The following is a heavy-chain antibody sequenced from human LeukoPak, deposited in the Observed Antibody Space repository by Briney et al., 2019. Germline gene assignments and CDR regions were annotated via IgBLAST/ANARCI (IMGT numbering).Heavy chain of an antibody. CDR1: GGSISSYY. CDR2: VYTSGST. V-gene: IGHV4-4*07. CDR3: ASSSSAVWYYYYMDV. D-gene: IGHD6-19*01. Sequence: SETLSLTCSVSGGSISSYYWSWIRQPAGKGLEWIGRVYTSGSTNYNPSLKSRVTMSVDTSKNQFSLKLSSVTAADTAVYYRASSSSAVWYYYYMDVWGKGTTVTVSS. J-gene: IGHJ6*03.